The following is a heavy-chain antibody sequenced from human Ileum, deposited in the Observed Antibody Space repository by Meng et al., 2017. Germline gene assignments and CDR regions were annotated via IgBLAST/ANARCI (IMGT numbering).Heavy chain of an antibody. J-gene: IGHJ4*02. CDR3: ATSNDRDVYYLGY. CDR2: IFQSGRT. Sequence: QVQLQESGPRLVKPSGTLSLTCAVSGTWWSWVRQPPGKGLEWIGEIFQSGRTNYNPSLKSRVTISIDKSKGQISLQLSAVTAADTAVYSCATSNDRDVYYLGYWGQGTLVTVSS. D-gene: IGHD3-22*01. CDR1: GTW. V-gene: IGHV4-4*02.